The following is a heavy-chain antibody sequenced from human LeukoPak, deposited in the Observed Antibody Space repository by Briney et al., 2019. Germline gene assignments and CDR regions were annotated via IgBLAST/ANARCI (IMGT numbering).Heavy chain of an antibody. CDR3: ARDTCDGVTCYNWFDP. Sequence: AASVKVSCKASGYSFNDYYIHWARQAPGQGLEWMGWINPNRGGTSYAQKFQGRVTMTRDTSITTAYIELSSLRSDDTAMYYCARDTCDGVTCYNWFDPWGQGTLVTVSS. V-gene: IGHV1-2*02. J-gene: IGHJ5*02. CDR2: INPNRGGT. CDR1: GYSFNDYY. D-gene: IGHD4-17*01.